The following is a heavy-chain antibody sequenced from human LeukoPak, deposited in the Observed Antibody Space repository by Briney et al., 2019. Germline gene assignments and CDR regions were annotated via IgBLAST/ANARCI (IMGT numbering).Heavy chain of an antibody. D-gene: IGHD1-26*01. CDR2: IYYSGST. V-gene: IGHV4-59*01. CDR1: GASISSYY. J-gene: IGHJ4*02. CDR3: ARVRPSGSYFDLDY. Sequence: PSETLSLTCTVSGASISSYYWSWIRQPPGKGLEWIGYIYYSGSTNYNPSLKSRVTISVDTSKNQFSLKLSSVTAADTAVYYCARVRPSGSYFDLDYWGQGTLVTVAS.